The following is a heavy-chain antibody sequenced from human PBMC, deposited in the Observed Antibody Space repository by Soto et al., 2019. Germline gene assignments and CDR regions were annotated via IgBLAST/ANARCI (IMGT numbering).Heavy chain of an antibody. Sequence: EEQLVESGGGLVQPGGSLRLSCAASGFTFSRYSMNWVRQAPGKGLEWVSYISSSSSTIYYADSVKGRFTISRDNAKNSLYLQMNSLRADDTAVYYCARHPERIAEIGWFDPLGQGTLVTVSS. CDR2: ISSSSSTI. V-gene: IGHV3-48*01. CDR3: ARHPERIAEIGWFDP. D-gene: IGHD6-13*01. J-gene: IGHJ5*02. CDR1: GFTFSRYS.